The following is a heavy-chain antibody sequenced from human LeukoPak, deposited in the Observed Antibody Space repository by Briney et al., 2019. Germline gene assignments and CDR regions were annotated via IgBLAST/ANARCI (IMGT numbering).Heavy chain of an antibody. J-gene: IGHJ4*02. CDR1: GGSFSGYY. CDR3: ARVAGHFDY. CDR2: INHSGST. Sequence: SETLSLTCAVYGGSFSGYYWSWIRQPPGKGLEWIGEINHSGSTNYNPSLKSRVTISVDTSKNQFSLKLTSVTAADTAVYYCARVAGHFDYWGQGTLVTVSS. D-gene: IGHD6-19*01. V-gene: IGHV4-34*01.